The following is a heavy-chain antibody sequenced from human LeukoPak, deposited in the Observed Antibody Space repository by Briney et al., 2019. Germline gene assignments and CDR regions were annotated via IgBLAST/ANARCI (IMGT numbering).Heavy chain of an antibody. J-gene: IGHJ5*01. CDR3: AKDLWNFYEDSGYNRDFDS. Sequence: GASVKVSCKATSRISWVRQAPGQGLEWMGWIGTYGGDTYYAQKFQGRITVTTDTSTSTVYMELRNLRSDDTAVYYCAKDLWNFYEDSGYNRDFDSWGQGTLVTVSS. D-gene: IGHD3-22*01. CDR1: TSR. CDR2: IGTYGGDT. V-gene: IGHV1-18*01.